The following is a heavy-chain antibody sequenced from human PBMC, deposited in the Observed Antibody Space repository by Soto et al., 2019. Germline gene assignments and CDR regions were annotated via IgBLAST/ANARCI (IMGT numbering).Heavy chain of an antibody. CDR3: ARDRDSSASLVNYFLY. J-gene: IGHJ4*02. D-gene: IGHD6-6*01. Sequence: QVQLVESGGGVVQPGRSLRLSCAASGFPFSSYAMHWVRQAPGKGLEWVAAISYEGSYKSYTDSVKGRFTISRDNSKNTLFLQMNSLTPEDTAVYYCARDRDSSASLVNYFLYWGQGTLVTVSS. CDR2: ISYEGSYK. CDR1: GFPFSSYA. V-gene: IGHV3-30*14.